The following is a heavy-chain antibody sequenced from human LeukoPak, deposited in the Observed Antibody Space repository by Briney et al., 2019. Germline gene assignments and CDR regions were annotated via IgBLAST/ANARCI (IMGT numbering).Heavy chain of an antibody. J-gene: IGHJ4*02. Sequence: SETLSLTCTVSGGSISSYYWSWIRQPAGKGLEWIGRIYTSGSTNYNPSLKSRVTMSVDTSKNQFSLKLSSVTAADTAVYYCARVLGIVATIGSRNYFDYWGQGTLVTVSS. D-gene: IGHD5-12*01. CDR3: ARVLGIVATIGSRNYFDY. CDR1: GGSISSYY. CDR2: IYTSGST. V-gene: IGHV4-4*07.